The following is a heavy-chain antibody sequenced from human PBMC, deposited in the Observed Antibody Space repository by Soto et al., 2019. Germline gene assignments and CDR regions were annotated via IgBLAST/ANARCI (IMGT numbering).Heavy chain of an antibody. CDR1: GGSVSIGDYL. CDR3: GRGRGGDSGDYASLFDR. V-gene: IGHV4-30-4*01. CDR2: IHDSGNT. D-gene: IGHD4-17*01. J-gene: IGHJ5*02. Sequence: SETLSLTCTVFGGSVSIGDYLWSWIRQRPGKGLEWIGYIHDSGNTYYNPSLKSRVTISLDTSKNQFSLKVTSMTAADTAVYFWGRGRGGDSGDYASLFDRWGQGNLVTVSS.